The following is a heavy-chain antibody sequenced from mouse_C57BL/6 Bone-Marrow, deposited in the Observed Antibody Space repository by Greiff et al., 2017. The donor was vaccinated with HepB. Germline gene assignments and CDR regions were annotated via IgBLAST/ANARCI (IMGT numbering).Heavy chain of an antibody. V-gene: IGHV1-55*01. CDR1: GYTFTSYW. Sequence: QVQLQQPGAELVKPGASVKMSCKASGYTFTSYWITWVKQRPGQGLEWIGDIYPGSGSTNYNEKFKSKATLTVDTSSSTAYMQLSSLTSEDSAVYYCAIRLYEANWLYAMDYWGQGTSVTVSS. D-gene: IGHD4-1*01. CDR2: IYPGSGST. CDR3: AIRLYEANWLYAMDY. J-gene: IGHJ4*01.